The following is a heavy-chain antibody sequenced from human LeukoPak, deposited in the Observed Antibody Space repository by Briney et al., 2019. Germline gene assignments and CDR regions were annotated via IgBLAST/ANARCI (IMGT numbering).Heavy chain of an antibody. CDR1: GFTFSSYA. J-gene: IGHJ4*02. CDR2: ISGSGGRT. CDR3: AKLTPTVVIHGGVGY. D-gene: IGHD4-23*01. V-gene: IGHV3-23*01. Sequence: PGGSLRLSCAASGFTFSSYAMSWVRQAPGKGLEGVAAISGSGGRTYYEDSVKGRFTISRDNSKNTVYLQMNILRAEDTAGYYCAKLTPTVVIHGGVGYWGQGTLVTVSS.